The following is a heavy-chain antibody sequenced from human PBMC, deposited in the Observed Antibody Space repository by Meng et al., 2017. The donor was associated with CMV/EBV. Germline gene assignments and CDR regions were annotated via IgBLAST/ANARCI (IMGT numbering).Heavy chain of an antibody. Sequence: ESLRLSCTVSGGSISSSSYYWGWIRQPPGKGLEWIGSIYYSGSTYYNPSLKSRVTISVDTSKNQFSLKLSSVTAADTAVYYCARDYVPAASTDAFDIWGQGTMVTVSS. J-gene: IGHJ3*02. CDR1: GGSISSSSYY. V-gene: IGHV4-39*07. D-gene: IGHD2-2*01. CDR3: ARDYVPAASTDAFDI. CDR2: IYYSGST.